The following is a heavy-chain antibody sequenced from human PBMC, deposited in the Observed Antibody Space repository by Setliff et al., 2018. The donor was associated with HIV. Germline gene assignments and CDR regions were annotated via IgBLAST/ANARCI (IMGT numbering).Heavy chain of an antibody. Sequence: GESLKISCKGSGYTFISYWIAWVRQMPGKGLEWMGIIYPGDSDTRYRPSLQGQVTMSVDKSISTAFLQWSSLAASDTAMYYCVRDQIGDVQVAGTWGTWGQGTLVTVSS. D-gene: IGHD6-19*01. CDR2: IYPGDSDT. CDR1: GYTFISYW. V-gene: IGHV5-51*01. CDR3: VRDQIGDVQVAGTWGT. J-gene: IGHJ5*02.